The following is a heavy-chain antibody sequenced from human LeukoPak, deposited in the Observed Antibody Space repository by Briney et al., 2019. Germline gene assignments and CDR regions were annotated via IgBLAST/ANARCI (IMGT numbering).Heavy chain of an antibody. V-gene: IGHV1-69*05. J-gene: IGHJ5*02. Sequence: SVKVSCKTSGGTFTNSAISWVRQAPGQGLEWLGGIMPLFGTAGYAQKFQGRVTITKDESTRTVYLELTSLTSDDTPVYYCARYVHGDYGSGWFDPWGQGTLVSVSS. CDR1: GGTFTNSA. CDR2: IMPLFGTA. D-gene: IGHD4-17*01. CDR3: ARYVHGDYGSGWFDP.